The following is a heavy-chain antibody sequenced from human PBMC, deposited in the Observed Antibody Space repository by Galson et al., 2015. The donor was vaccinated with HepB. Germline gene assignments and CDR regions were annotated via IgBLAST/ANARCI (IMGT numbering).Heavy chain of an antibody. D-gene: IGHD2-21*01. V-gene: IGHV1-8*01. CDR2: MNPNSGNT. CDR3: ARGIIVVTEDIVDWYFDL. Sequence: SVKVSCKASGYTFTSYDINWVRQATGQGLEWMGWMNPNSGNTGYAQKFQGRVTMTRNTSISTAYMELSSLRSEDTAVYYCARGIIVVTEDIVDWYFDLWGRGTLVTVSS. CDR1: GYTFTSYD. J-gene: IGHJ2*01.